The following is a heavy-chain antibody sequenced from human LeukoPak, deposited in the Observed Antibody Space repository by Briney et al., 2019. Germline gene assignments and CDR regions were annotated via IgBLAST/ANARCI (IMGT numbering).Heavy chain of an antibody. CDR1: GDSIRSSSHY. D-gene: IGHD7-27*01. J-gene: IGHJ6*03. CDR2: FFYSGA. V-gene: IGHV4-39*01. CDR3: AGLLQTGDGGREYMDV. Sequence: KPSETLSLTCTVSGDSIRSSSHYWGWFRQPPGKGLEWIGSFFYSGASYNPSLKGRITISGDTSKSQFTLKLSSVTAADTAVYYCAGLLQTGDGGREYMDVWGEGTSVTVPS.